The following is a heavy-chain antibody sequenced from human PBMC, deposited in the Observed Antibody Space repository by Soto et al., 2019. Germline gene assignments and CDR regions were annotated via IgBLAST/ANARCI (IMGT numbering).Heavy chain of an antibody. D-gene: IGHD6-19*01. V-gene: IGHV3-74*01. CDR2: INSDGSST. CDR3: ARGGIAVVYAFDY. CDR1: GFTFSSYW. J-gene: IGHJ4*02. Sequence: GGSLRLSCAASGFTFSSYWMHWVRQAPGKGLVWVSRINSDGSSTSYADSVKGRFTISRDNAKNTLYLQMNSLRAEDTAVYYCARGGIAVVYAFDYWGQGTLVSVSS.